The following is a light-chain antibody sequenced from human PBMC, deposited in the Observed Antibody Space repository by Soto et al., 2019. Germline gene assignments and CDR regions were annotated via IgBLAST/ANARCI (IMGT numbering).Light chain of an antibody. J-gene: IGKJ4*01. V-gene: IGKV3-15*01. CDR2: GSS. Sequence: EIVMTQSPATLSVSPGERATLFCRASQSISSNLAWYQQKAGQAPRLLIYGSSTRATGIPARFSGSGSGTAFTLTISSLQSEDFVVYYCQQYNNWPPLTFGGGTKVEIK. CDR3: QQYNNWPPLT. CDR1: QSISSN.